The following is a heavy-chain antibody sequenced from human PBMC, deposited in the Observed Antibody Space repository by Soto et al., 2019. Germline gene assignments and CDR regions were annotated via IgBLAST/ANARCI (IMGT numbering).Heavy chain of an antibody. CDR2: ISSSGSTI. Sequence: QVQLVESGGGLVKPGGSLRLSCAASGFTFSDYYMSWIRQAPGKGLEWVSYISSSGSTIYYADSVKGRFTISRDNAKNSLYMHMNSLRAEDTAVYYCSRDIDYGDFLDYWGQGTLLTVSS. J-gene: IGHJ4*02. V-gene: IGHV3-11*01. CDR3: SRDIDYGDFLDY. CDR1: GFTFSDYY. D-gene: IGHD4-17*01.